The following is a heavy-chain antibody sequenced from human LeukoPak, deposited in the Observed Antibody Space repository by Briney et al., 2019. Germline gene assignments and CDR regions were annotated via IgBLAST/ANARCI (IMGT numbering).Heavy chain of an antibody. CDR3: ARETNRAFDY. Sequence: GGSLRLSCAGSGFSFSTYWMSWVRQAPGKGLEWVANIKQDGSETHYLDSLKGRFTISRDNPKNSLYLQMNSLRAEDTAVYYCARETNRAFDYWGQGTLVTVSS. D-gene: IGHD2-8*01. V-gene: IGHV3-7*01. CDR1: GFSFSTYW. CDR2: IKQDGSET. J-gene: IGHJ4*02.